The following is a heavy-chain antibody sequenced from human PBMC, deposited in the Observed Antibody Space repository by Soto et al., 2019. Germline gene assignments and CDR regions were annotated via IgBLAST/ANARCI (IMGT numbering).Heavy chain of an antibody. D-gene: IGHD1-26*01. V-gene: IGHV1-58*01. J-gene: IGHJ4*02. CDR1: GFTFTSSA. Sequence: SVKVSCKASGFTFTSSAVQWVRQARGQRLEWIGWIVVGSGNTNYAQKFQERVTITRDMSTSTAYMELSSLRSEDTAVYYCAADKGELPSFDYWGQGTLVTVSS. CDR2: IVVGSGNT. CDR3: AADKGELPSFDY.